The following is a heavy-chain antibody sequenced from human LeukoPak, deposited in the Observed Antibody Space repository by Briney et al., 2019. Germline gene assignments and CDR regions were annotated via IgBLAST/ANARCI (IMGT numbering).Heavy chain of an antibody. D-gene: IGHD3-9*01. CDR1: GFTFSSYS. CDR2: ISSCSSYI. CDR3: AREDIFTGYYY. Sequence: GGSLRLSCAASGFTFSSYSMNWVRQAPGKGLEWVSSISSCSSYIYYADSVKGRFTISRDNAKNSLYLQMNSLRAEDTAVYYCAREDIFTGYYYWGQGTLITVSS. V-gene: IGHV3-21*01. J-gene: IGHJ4*02.